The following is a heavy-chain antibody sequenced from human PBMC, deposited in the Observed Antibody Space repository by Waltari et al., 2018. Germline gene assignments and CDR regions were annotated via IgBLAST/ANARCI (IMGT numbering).Heavy chain of an antibody. Sequence: QVQLVQSGAEVKKPGASVKVSCKSSEYTFSGHYIHWVRQAPGQGPEWMGWSNPNPGATKYAQKFQGRVTMTRDSSITTAYMELTSLKSDDTAVYYCLREGGRCWGTYYADYWGLGTVVTVSS. V-gene: IGHV1-2*02. CDR2: SNPNPGAT. J-gene: IGHJ4*02. CDR3: LREGGRCWGTYYADY. CDR1: EYTFSGHY. D-gene: IGHD3-10*02.